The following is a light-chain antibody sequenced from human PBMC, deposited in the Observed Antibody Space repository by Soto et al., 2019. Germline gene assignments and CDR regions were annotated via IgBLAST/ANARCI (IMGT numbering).Light chain of an antibody. CDR1: QSLNGN. V-gene: IGKV3-15*01. J-gene: IGKJ1*01. CDR2: GAS. Sequence: EIVMTQSPDTLSVSPGERATLSCRASQSLNGNLAWYHQKPGQAPRLLISGASIRATRIPARFSGSASETEFTLPLYSLQSEDFAVYYCQQYHYWPSFGPATKVEVK. CDR3: QQYHYWPS.